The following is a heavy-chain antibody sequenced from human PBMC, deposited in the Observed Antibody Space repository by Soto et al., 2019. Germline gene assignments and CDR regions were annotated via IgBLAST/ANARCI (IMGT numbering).Heavy chain of an antibody. J-gene: IGHJ4*02. D-gene: IGHD3-10*01. CDR2: VYHSGFT. CDR3: ALRAEPSMATYFDY. V-gene: IGHV4-4*02. CDR1: GVSVCSTDG. Sequence: LGRAACGVSVCSTDGGRWVSQTPGKRLEWIGDVYHSGFTTYNPSLRSRVTISVDKSKNHFSLRLSSVTAADTAVYYCALRAEPSMATYFDYWGQGALLTVPS.